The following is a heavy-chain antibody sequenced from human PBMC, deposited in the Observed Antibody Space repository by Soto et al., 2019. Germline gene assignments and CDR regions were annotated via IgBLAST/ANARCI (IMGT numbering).Heavy chain of an antibody. V-gene: IGHV6-1*01. CDR2: TYYRSKWYN. Sequence: SQTLSLTCAISGDSVSSNSAAWNWIRQSPSRGLEWLGRTYYRSKWYNDYAVSVKSRITINPDTSKNQFSLQLNSVTPEDTAVYYCARDSIFGGNPHYYYGMDVWGQGTTVTVPS. D-gene: IGHD3-10*02. CDR3: ARDSIFGGNPHYYYGMDV. J-gene: IGHJ6*02. CDR1: GDSVSSNSAA.